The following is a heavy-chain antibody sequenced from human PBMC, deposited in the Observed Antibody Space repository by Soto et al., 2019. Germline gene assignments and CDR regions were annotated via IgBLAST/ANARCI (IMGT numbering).Heavy chain of an antibody. D-gene: IGHD4-4*01. V-gene: IGHV4-59*01. CDR1: GGSISSYY. CDR2: IYYSGST. CDR3: ARVEMTTVTTVDWFDP. Sequence: SETLSLTCTVSGGSISSYYWSWIRQPPGKGLEWIGYIYYSGSTNYNPSLKSRVTISVDTSKNQFSLKLSSVTAADTAVYYCARVEMTTVTTVDWFDPWGQGTLVTVSS. J-gene: IGHJ5*02.